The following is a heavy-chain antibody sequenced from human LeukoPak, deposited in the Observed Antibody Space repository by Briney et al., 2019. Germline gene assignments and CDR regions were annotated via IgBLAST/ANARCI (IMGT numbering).Heavy chain of an antibody. CDR1: GASISNYY. CDR3: AREIATSGGNSRALDY. Sequence: SETLSLTCTVSGASISNYYWSWIRQPAGKGLEWIGCINTSRSTNYNPSRKSPATMSVGTSKNRFSLKLTSVTAADTAVYYCAREIATSGGNSRALDYWGQGTLVTVSS. CDR2: INTSRST. V-gene: IGHV4-4*07. D-gene: IGHD4-23*01. J-gene: IGHJ4*02.